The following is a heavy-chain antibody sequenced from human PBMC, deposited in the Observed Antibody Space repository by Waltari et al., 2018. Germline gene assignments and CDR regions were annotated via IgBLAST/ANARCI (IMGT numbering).Heavy chain of an antibody. D-gene: IGHD2-15*01. CDR2: INTRSTTR. CDR3: ARWNIGADY. CDR1: GFTFSIYS. J-gene: IGHJ4*02. V-gene: IGHV3-48*04. Sequence: EVQLVESGGGSVQPGGSLRLSCAASGFTFSIYSMIWVRQAPGKGLEWVSYINTRSTTRYYADSVKGRLTTSRDNAKNSLYLQMNSLRAEDTAVYYCARWNIGADYWGQGTLVTVSS.